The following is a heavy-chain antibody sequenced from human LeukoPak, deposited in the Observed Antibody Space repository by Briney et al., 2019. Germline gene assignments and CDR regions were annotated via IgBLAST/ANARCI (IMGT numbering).Heavy chain of an antibody. D-gene: IGHD6-6*01. V-gene: IGHV4-34*01. CDR2: INHSRST. J-gene: IGHJ4*02. CDR1: GGSFSGYY. Sequence: SETLSLTCAVYGGSFSGYYWSWIRQPPGKGLEWIGEINHSRSTNYNPSLKSRVTISVDTSKNQFSLKLSSVTAADTSVYYCARVGFVAARPWPSGSRRGVDCWGQGTLVTVSS. CDR3: ARVGFVAARPWPSGSRRGVDC.